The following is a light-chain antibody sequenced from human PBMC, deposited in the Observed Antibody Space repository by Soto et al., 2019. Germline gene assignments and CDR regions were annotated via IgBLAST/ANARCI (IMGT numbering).Light chain of an antibody. Sequence: DIQMTQSPSTLSASVGDRVTITCRASQSISSWLAWYQQKPGKAPKLLLYKASRLESGVPSRFSGSGSGTEFTLTISSLQPDDFATYYCQQYNSSPWTFGQGTKVEIK. J-gene: IGKJ1*01. V-gene: IGKV1-5*03. CDR1: QSISSW. CDR2: KAS. CDR3: QQYNSSPWT.